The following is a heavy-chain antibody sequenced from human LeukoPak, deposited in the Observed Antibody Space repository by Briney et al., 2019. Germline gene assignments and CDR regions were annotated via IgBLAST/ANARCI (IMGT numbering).Heavy chain of an antibody. V-gene: IGHV5-51*01. CDR2: IYPGDSDT. CDR1: GYSFTSYW. J-gene: IGHJ6*03. D-gene: IGHD3-22*01. CDR3: ARQVSDYYDSSGYYYYYYYMDV. Sequence: GESLKISCKGSGYSFTSYWNGWVRQMPGKGLEWMGIIYPGDSDTRYSPSFQGQVTISADKSISTAYLQWSSLKASDTAMYYCARQVSDYYDSSGYYYYYYYMDVWGKGTTVTVSS.